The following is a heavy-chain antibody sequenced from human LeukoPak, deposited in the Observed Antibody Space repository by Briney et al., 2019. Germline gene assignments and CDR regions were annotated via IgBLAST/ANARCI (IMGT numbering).Heavy chain of an antibody. CDR1: GHTFTGYY. J-gene: IGHJ4*02. CDR3: AREWSRSDDYGGNPDY. CDR2: INPNSGGT. D-gene: IGHD4-23*01. Sequence: VASVKVSCKASGHTFTGYYMHWVRQAPGQGLEWMGWINPNSGGTNYAQKFQGRVTMTRDTPISTAYMELSRLRSDDTAVYYCAREWSRSDDYGGNPDYWGQGTLVTVSS. V-gene: IGHV1-2*02.